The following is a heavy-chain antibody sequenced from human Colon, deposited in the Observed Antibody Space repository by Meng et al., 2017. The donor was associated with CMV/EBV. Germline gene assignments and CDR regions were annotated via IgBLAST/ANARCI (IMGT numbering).Heavy chain of an antibody. CDR2: ISGSTGYT. D-gene: IGHD1-1*01. V-gene: IGHV1-18*01. J-gene: IGHJ4*02. CDR3: ARGRPNWSGVLDY. Sequence: QVHLVQSGAEVKEPGASVLVSCRSSGYTFTSYGINWVRQAPGQGLEWMGWISGSTGYTNRAQKFQGRVTMTTDTSTSTAYLALTSLTSNDTAVYYCARGRPNWSGVLDYWGQGTLVTVSS. CDR1: GYTFTSYG.